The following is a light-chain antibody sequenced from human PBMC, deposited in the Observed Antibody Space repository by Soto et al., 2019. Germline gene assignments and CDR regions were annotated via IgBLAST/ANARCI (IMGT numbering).Light chain of an antibody. CDR2: AVS. Sequence: EIVMTQSPATLSVSPGERATLSCRASQSVRNNLAWYQQKPGLAPRLLIFAVSTRATDIPARFSGNGSETEFTLTIDSLQSEDFGLYYCQQYGSSPFTFGPGTKVDIK. CDR3: QQYGSSPFT. CDR1: QSVRNN. V-gene: IGKV3-15*01. J-gene: IGKJ3*01.